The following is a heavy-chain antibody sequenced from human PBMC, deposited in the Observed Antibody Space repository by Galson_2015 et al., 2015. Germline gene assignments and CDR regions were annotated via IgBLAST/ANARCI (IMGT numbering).Heavy chain of an antibody. J-gene: IGHJ5*02. CDR1: GGSITSHY. V-gene: IGHV4-59*11. D-gene: IGHD3-10*01. CDR2: IYYSGNT. Sequence: GTLSLACTVSGGSITSHYWRWLRQPPGQGLEWIGYIYYSGNTNYNPSLKSRVTISVDTSQNQFSLKLSSVTAADTAIYYCARDQKSLKFDPWFDPWGQGTLVPVSS. CDR3: ARDQKSLKFDPWFDP.